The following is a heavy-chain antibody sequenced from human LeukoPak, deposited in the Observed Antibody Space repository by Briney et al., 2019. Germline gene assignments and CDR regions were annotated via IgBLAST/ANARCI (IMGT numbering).Heavy chain of an antibody. CDR2: ISSNGGST. CDR3: VKAWASSSWEVYYYYYGMDV. V-gene: IGHV3-64D*09. CDR1: GFTFSSYA. Sequence: TGGSLRLSCSASGFTFSSYAMHWVRQAPGKGLEYVSAISSNGGSTYYADSVKGRFTISRDNSKNTLYLQMSSLRAEDTAVYYCVKAWASSSWEVYYYYYGMDVWGQGTTVTVSS. J-gene: IGHJ6*02. D-gene: IGHD6-13*01.